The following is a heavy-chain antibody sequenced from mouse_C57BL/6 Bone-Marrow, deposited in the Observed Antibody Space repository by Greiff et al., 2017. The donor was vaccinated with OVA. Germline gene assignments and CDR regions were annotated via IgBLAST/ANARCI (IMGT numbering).Heavy chain of an antibody. V-gene: IGHV2-9-1*01. CDR2: IWTGGGT. CDR3: ARTQSYYSNYVDWYFDV. J-gene: IGHJ1*03. CDR1: LTSYA. D-gene: IGHD2-5*01. Sequence: QVQLKESGPGLVAPSQSLSITCTLTSYAISWVRQPPGKGLEWLGVIWTGGGTNYNSALKSRLSISKDNSKSQVFLKMNSLQTDDTARYYCARTQSYYSNYVDWYFDVWGTGTTVTVSS.